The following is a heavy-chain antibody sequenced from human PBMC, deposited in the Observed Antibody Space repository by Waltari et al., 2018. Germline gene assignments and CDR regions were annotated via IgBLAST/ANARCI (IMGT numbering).Heavy chain of an antibody. D-gene: IGHD6-13*01. CDR3: ATVGSYSSSWQGTYYYGMDV. Sequence: EVQLVQSGAEVKKPGATVKISCKVSGYTFTDYYMHWVQQAPGKGLEWMGLVDPEDGETIYAEKFQGRVTITADTSTDTAYMELSSLRSEDTAVYYCATVGSYSSSWQGTYYYGMDVWGQGTTVTVSS. V-gene: IGHV1-69-2*01. CDR1: GYTFTDYY. CDR2: VDPEDGET. J-gene: IGHJ6*02.